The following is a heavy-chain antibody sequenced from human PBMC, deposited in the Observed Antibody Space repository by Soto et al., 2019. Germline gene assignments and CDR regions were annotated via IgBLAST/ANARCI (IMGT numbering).Heavy chain of an antibody. Sequence: EVQLLESGGGLAQPGGSLRLSCAASGFTFSAYWMHWVRQAPGKGLVWVSRISSDGSSTTYADCAEDRFIISRDNAKNTLYLQLNSLRAEDTAVYYCARGSRGYSYGYNDYWGQGTLVSVSS. V-gene: IGHV3-74*01. J-gene: IGHJ4*02. CDR3: ARGSRGYSYGYNDY. CDR1: GFTFSAYW. CDR2: ISSDGSST. D-gene: IGHD5-18*01.